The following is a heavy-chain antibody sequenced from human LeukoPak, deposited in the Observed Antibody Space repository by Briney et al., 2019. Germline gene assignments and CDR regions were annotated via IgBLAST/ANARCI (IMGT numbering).Heavy chain of an antibody. Sequence: SETLSLTCTVSGGSISSYYWSWIRQPPGKGLEWIGYIYYSGSTSYNPSLKSRVTISVDTSKNQFSLKLSSVTAADTAVYYCARLGPYSSPEDYWGQGTLVTVSS. CDR3: ARLGPYSSPEDY. D-gene: IGHD6-13*01. CDR2: IYYSGST. V-gene: IGHV4-59*08. CDR1: GGSISSYY. J-gene: IGHJ4*02.